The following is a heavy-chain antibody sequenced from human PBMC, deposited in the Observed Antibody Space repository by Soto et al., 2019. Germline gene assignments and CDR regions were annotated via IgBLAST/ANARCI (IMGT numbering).Heavy chain of an antibody. CDR3: ARDARGDEAPMDY. CDR2: INPNSGGT. J-gene: IGHJ4*02. D-gene: IGHD3-10*01. V-gene: IGHV1-2*02. CDR1: GYTFTGYY. Sequence: QVQLVQSGAEVKKPGASVKVSCKASGYTFTGYYMHWVRQAPGQGLEWMGWINPNSGGTNYAQKFQGGVTRTRDTSPITAYMELSRLRSDDTAVYYCARDARGDEAPMDYWGQGTLVTVSS.